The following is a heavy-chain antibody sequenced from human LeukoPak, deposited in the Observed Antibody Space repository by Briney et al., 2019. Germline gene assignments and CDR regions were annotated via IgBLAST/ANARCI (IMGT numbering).Heavy chain of an antibody. CDR1: GGSISSYY. V-gene: IGHV4-59*08. CDR3: ASIAVAGTGGDY. CDR2: IYYSGST. Sequence: SETLSLTCTVSGGSISSYYWSWIRQPPGKGLEWIGYIYYSGSTNYNPSLKSRVTISVDTSKNLFSLKLSSVTAADTAVYYCASIAVAGTGGDYWGQGTLVTVSS. D-gene: IGHD6-19*01. J-gene: IGHJ4*02.